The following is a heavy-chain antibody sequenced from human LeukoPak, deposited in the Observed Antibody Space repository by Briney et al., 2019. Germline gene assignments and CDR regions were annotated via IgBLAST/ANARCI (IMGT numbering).Heavy chain of an antibody. J-gene: IGHJ4*02. CDR2: INHSGST. D-gene: IGHD1-20*01. CDR1: GGSISSYY. V-gene: IGHV4-34*01. CDR3: ASLLFITGTTQ. Sequence: SETLSLTCTVSGGSISSYYWSWIRQPPGKGLEWIGEINHSGSTNYNPSLKSRVTISVDTSKNQFSLKLSSVTAADTAVYYCASLLFITGTTQWGQGTLVTVSS.